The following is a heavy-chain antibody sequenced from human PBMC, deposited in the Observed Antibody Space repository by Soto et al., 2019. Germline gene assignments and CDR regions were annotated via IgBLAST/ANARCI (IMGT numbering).Heavy chain of an antibody. Sequence: GGSLRLSCAASGFTFSSYAMHWVRQAPGKGLEWVAVISYDGSNKYYADSVKGRFTISRDNSKNTLYLQMNSLRAEDTAVYYCARGYTLGYCSGGSCYPYAFDFWGQGTMVIVSS. V-gene: IGHV3-30-3*01. CDR1: GFTFSSYA. J-gene: IGHJ3*01. CDR2: ISYDGSNK. D-gene: IGHD2-15*01. CDR3: ARGYTLGYCSGGSCYPYAFDF.